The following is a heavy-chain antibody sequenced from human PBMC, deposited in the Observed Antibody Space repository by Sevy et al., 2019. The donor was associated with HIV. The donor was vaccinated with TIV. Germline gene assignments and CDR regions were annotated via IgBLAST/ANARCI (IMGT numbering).Heavy chain of an antibody. CDR3: AKDNAVSPSEWYRSSSFDY. CDR2: ISGSGGRT. Sequence: GGSLRLSCAASGFTFSSYAMSWVRQAPGKGLEWVSAISGSGGRTYYADSVKGRFTISRDNSKNTQYLQLNSLRAEDTAVYYCAKDNAVSPSEWYRSSSFDYRGQGTLVTVSS. J-gene: IGHJ4*02. V-gene: IGHV3-23*01. CDR1: GFTFSSYA. D-gene: IGHD6-13*01.